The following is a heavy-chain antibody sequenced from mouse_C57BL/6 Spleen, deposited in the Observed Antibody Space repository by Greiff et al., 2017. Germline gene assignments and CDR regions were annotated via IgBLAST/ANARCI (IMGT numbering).Heavy chain of an antibody. CDR1: GYSFTGYY. CDR3: ARRSSGAWFAY. V-gene: IGHV1-42*01. D-gene: IGHD3-2*02. J-gene: IGHJ3*01. Sequence: VQLKQSGPELVKPGASVKISCKASGYSFTGYYMNWVKQSPEKSLEWIGEINPSTGGTTSNQKFKAKATLTVDNSASTAYMQLKSLTSEDSAVYYCARRSSGAWFAYWGQGTLVTVSA. CDR2: INPSTGGT.